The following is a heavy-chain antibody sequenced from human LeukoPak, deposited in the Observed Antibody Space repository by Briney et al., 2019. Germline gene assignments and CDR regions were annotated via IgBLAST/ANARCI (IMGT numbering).Heavy chain of an antibody. D-gene: IGHD6-6*01. J-gene: IGHJ6*02. CDR2: ISYDGSNK. Sequence: GRSLRLSCAASGFTFSSYAMHWVRQAPGKGLEWVAVISYDGSNKYYADSVKGRFTISRDNSKNTLYLQMNSLRAEDTAVYYCARDRQEGQLGYYGMDVWGQGTTVTVSS. CDR3: ARDRQEGQLGYYGMDV. V-gene: IGHV3-30-3*01. CDR1: GFTFSSYA.